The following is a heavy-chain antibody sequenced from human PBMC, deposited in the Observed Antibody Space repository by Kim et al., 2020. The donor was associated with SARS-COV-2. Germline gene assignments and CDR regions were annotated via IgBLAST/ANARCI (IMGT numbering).Heavy chain of an antibody. V-gene: IGHV4-4*02. CDR3: ARRFGPIEAYYYYGMDV. CDR1: GGSISSSNW. Sequence: SETLSLTCAVSGGSISSSNWWSWVRQPPGKGLEWIGEIYHSGSTNYNPSLKSRVTISVDKSKNQFSLKLSSVTAADTAVYYCARRFGPIEAYYYYGMDVWGQGTTVTVSS. CDR2: IYHSGST. J-gene: IGHJ6*02. D-gene: IGHD3-10*01.